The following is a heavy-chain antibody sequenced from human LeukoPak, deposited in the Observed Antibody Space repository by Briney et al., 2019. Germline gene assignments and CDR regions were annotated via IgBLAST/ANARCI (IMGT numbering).Heavy chain of an antibody. D-gene: IGHD1-26*01. Sequence: GGSLRLSCAASGFIVSTNYMSWVRQAPGKGLEWVSVISYEGSKKYYADSVKGRFTISRDNSKNTVHLQMNSLSTEDTAVYYCAKDRAEATRRSLDYWGQGTLVTVSS. V-gene: IGHV3-30*04. J-gene: IGHJ4*02. CDR2: ISYEGSKK. CDR1: GFIVSTNY. CDR3: AKDRAEATRRSLDY.